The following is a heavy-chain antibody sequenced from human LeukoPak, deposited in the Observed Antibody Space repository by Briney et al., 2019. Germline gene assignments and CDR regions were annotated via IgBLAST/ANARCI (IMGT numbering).Heavy chain of an antibody. Sequence: PGGSLRLSCAASGFTFDDYGMSWVRQAPGKGLEWIGEINHSGSTNYNPSLKSRVTISVDTSKNQFSLKLSSVTAADTAVYYCARVAYSGYKGYAFDIWGQGTMVTVSS. D-gene: IGHD5-12*01. CDR2: INHSGST. CDR3: ARVAYSGYKGYAFDI. CDR1: GFTFDDYG. J-gene: IGHJ3*02. V-gene: IGHV4-34*01.